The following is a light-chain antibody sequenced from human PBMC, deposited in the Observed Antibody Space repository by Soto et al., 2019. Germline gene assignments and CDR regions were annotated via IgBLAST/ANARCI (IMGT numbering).Light chain of an antibody. V-gene: IGKV3-15*01. Sequence: MMMTQSPATLSVSPGERVTFSCRTSHSVNSHVAWYQQKPGQAPRLLLYGASTRATGIPVRFSGSGFGTEFTLTISSLQSEDFAVYYCQQYKNWPVTFGQGTKV. CDR2: GAS. CDR3: QQYKNWPVT. CDR1: HSVNSH. J-gene: IGKJ1*01.